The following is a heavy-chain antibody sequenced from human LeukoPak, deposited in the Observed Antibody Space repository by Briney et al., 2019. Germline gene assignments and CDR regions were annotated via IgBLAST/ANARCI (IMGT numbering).Heavy chain of an antibody. Sequence: PSETLSLTCAVYGGSFSGYYWSWIRQPPGKGLEWIGEINHSGSTNYNPSLKSRVTISVDTSKNQFSLKLSSVTAADTAVYYCARVQQWLDMGIDYWGQETLVTVSS. CDR1: GGSFSGYY. J-gene: IGHJ4*02. V-gene: IGHV4-34*01. CDR2: INHSGST. CDR3: ARVQQWLDMGIDY. D-gene: IGHD6-19*01.